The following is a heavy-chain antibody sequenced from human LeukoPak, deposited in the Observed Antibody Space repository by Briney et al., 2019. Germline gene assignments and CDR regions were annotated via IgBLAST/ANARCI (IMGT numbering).Heavy chain of an antibody. D-gene: IGHD6-6*01. V-gene: IGHV3-48*04. J-gene: IGHJ6*03. CDR3: ARDSSSSGRDYYYYMDV. CDR1: GFTFSSYS. CDR2: ISSSSSTI. Sequence: PGGSLRLSCAASGFTFSSYSMNWVRQAPGKGLEWVSYISSSSSTIYYADSVKGRFTISGDNAKNSLYLQMNSLRAEDTAVHYSARDSSSSGRDYYYYMDVWGKGTTVTVSS.